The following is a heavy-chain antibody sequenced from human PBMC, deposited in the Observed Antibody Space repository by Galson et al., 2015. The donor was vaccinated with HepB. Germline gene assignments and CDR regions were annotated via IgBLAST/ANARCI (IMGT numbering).Heavy chain of an antibody. CDR1: GGTFSSYT. D-gene: IGHD2-15*01. J-gene: IGHJ5*02. Sequence: SVKVSCKASGGTFSSYTISWVRQAPGQGLEWMERIIPILGIANYAQKFQGRVTITADKSTSTAYMELSSLRSEDTAVYYCARGALVAVGDATQNNWFAPWGQGTLITVSS. V-gene: IGHV1-69*02. CDR3: ARGALVAVGDATQNNWFAP. CDR2: IIPILGIA.